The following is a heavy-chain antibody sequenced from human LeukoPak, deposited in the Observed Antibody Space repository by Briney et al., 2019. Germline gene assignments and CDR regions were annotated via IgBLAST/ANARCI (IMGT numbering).Heavy chain of an antibody. CDR1: GFTFSSYS. CDR3: AKVRSIAAAGTDFDY. V-gene: IGHV3-48*04. CDR2: ISSSSSTI. Sequence: GGSLRLSCAASGFTFSSYSMNWVRQAPGKGLEWVSYISSSSSTIYYADSVKGRFTISRDNAKNSLYLQMNSLRAEDTAVYYCAKVRSIAAAGTDFDYWGQGTLVTVSS. D-gene: IGHD6-13*01. J-gene: IGHJ4*02.